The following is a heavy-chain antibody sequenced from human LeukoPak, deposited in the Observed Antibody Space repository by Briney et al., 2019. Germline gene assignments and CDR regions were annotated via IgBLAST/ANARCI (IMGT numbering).Heavy chain of an antibody. Sequence: SETLSLTCTVSGGSISSYYWSWIRQPPGKGLEWIGYIYYSGSTNYNPSLKSRVTISVDTSKNQFSLKLSSVTAADTAVYYCARLYYYDSSGYGAFDIWGQGTMVTVSS. CDR2: IYYSGST. D-gene: IGHD3-22*01. CDR3: ARLYYYDSSGYGAFDI. J-gene: IGHJ3*02. CDR1: GGSISSYY. V-gene: IGHV4-59*01.